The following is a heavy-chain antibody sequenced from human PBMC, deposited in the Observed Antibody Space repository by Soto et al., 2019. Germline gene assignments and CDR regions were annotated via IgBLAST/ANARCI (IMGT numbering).Heavy chain of an antibody. J-gene: IGHJ4*02. CDR1: GGSISSGGYS. D-gene: IGHD2-15*01. CDR3: ARLGSRRMKDYYFDY. V-gene: IGHV4-30-2*01. CDR2: IYHSGST. Sequence: QLQLQESGSGLVKPSQTLSLTCAVSGGSISSGGYSWSWIRQPPGKGLEWIGYIYHSGSTYYNPSLKSRFTISVDRSKNQFSRKLSSVTAADTAVYYCARLGSRRMKDYYFDYWGQGTLVTVSS.